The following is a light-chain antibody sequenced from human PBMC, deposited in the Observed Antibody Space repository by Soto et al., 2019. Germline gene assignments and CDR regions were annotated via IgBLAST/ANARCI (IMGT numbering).Light chain of an antibody. CDR1: QSVSSSY. J-gene: IGKJ2*01. CDR3: QQYASSPVYT. CDR2: GAS. Sequence: EIVLTQSPGTLSLSPGERATLSCRASQSVSSSYLAWYQQKHGQAPRLLIYGASSRATGIPDRFSGSGSGTDCTLTISRLEPEDFAVYYCQQYASSPVYTFGQGTKLEIK. V-gene: IGKV3-20*01.